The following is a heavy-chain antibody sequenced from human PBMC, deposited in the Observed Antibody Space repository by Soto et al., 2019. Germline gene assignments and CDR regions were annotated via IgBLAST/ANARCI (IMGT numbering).Heavy chain of an antibody. CDR3: ARGLPTVVTPYVDS. CDR2: IYYSGST. D-gene: IGHD2-21*02. V-gene: IGHV4-59*01. Sequence: SETLSLTCTVSGGSISSYYWSWIRQPPGKGLEWIGYIYYSGSTNYNPSLKSRVTISVDTSKNQFSLKLSSVTAADTAVYYCARGLPTVVTPYVDSWGQGTLVTAPQ. CDR1: GGSISSYY. J-gene: IGHJ4*02.